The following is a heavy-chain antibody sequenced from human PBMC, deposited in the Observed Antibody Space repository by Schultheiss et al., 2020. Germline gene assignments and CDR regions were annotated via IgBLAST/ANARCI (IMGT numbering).Heavy chain of an antibody. Sequence: SLQISCAASGFTFSSYGMHWVRQAPGKGLEWVAVISYDGSNKYYADSVKGRFTISRDNSKNTLYLQMNSLRAEDTAVYYCARGELRIQLWSPPPFDYWGQGTMVTVSS. CDR3: ARGELRIQLWSPPPFDY. J-gene: IGHJ4*02. D-gene: IGHD5-18*01. V-gene: IGHV3-30*19. CDR1: GFTFSSYG. CDR2: ISYDGSNK.